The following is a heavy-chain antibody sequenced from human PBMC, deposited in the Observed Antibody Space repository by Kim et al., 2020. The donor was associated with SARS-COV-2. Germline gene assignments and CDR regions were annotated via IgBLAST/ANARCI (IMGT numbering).Heavy chain of an antibody. V-gene: IGHV3-9*01. J-gene: IGHJ4*02. CDR3: TKEETAKTSSGAPFDY. D-gene: IGHD3-22*01. CDR1: GFTFGDYA. Sequence: GGSLRLSCAASGFTFGDYAMHWVRQAPGKGLEWVSGITWNSGIIFYADSVKGRFTITRDNAKNSLYLQMNNLRAEDTAFYHCTKEETAKTSSGAPFDYWGRGTLVTVSS. CDR2: ITWNSGII.